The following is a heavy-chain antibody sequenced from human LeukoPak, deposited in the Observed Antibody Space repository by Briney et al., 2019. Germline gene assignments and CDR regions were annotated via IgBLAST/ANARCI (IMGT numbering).Heavy chain of an antibody. V-gene: IGHV4-4*07. D-gene: IGHD2-2*01. CDR2: IYTSGST. Sequence: SETLSLTCTVSGGSISSYYWSWIRQPAGKGLEWIGRIYTSGSTNYSPSLKSRVTMSVDTSKKQFSLKLSSVTAADTAVYYCARDWAQHCSSMSCYGPFDYWGQGTLVTVSS. CDR1: GGSISSYY. J-gene: IGHJ4*02. CDR3: ARDWAQHCSSMSCYGPFDY.